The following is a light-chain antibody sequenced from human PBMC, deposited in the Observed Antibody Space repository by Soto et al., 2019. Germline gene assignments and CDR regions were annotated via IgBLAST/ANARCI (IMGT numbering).Light chain of an antibody. Sequence: EIVMTQSPATLSVSPGERATLSCRASQSVSSNLAWYQQKPGQAPRLLIYGASTRATGIPARFSGSGSGTEFTLTISSLQSEDFAVYYCQQYNNWPRRFGQGT. CDR1: QSVSSN. J-gene: IGKJ1*01. V-gene: IGKV3-15*01. CDR3: QQYNNWPRR. CDR2: GAS.